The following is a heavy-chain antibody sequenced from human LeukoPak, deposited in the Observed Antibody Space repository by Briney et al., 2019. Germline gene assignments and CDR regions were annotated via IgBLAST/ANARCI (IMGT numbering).Heavy chain of an antibody. CDR2: ISSSSTYT. D-gene: IGHD5-18*01. Sequence: PGGSLRLSCAVSGFIFSSYTMNWVRQAPGKGLEWVSSISSSSTYTYHADSLKGRFTISRDNAKNSLYLEMKSLRADDTAVYYCARDLGYSYGYAFDYWGQGTLVTVSS. CDR3: ARDLGYSYGYAFDY. J-gene: IGHJ4*02. CDR1: GFIFSSYT. V-gene: IGHV3-21*01.